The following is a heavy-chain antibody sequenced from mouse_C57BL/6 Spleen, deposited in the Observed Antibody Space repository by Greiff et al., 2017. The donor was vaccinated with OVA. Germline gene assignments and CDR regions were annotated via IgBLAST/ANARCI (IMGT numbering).Heavy chain of an antibody. CDR2: ISSGSSTI. CDR3: ARPDGYYGSSYYAMDY. V-gene: IGHV5-17*01. CDR1: GFTFSDYG. Sequence: EVKLVESGGGLVKPGGSLKLSCAASGFTFSDYGMHWVRQAPEKGLEWVAYISSGSSTIYYADTVKGRFTISRDNAKNTLFLQMTSLRSEDTAMYYCARPDGYYGSSYYAMDYWGQGTSVTVSS. D-gene: IGHD1-1*01. J-gene: IGHJ4*01.